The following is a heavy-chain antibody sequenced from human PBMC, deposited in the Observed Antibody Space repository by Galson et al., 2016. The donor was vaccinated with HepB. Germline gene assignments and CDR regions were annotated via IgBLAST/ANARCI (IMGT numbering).Heavy chain of an antibody. D-gene: IGHD1-26*01. Sequence: SLRLSCAASGFSFGNAWMNWVRQAPGKGLEWVGRIKSKPDGGTRDYAAPVKGRFSVSRDDSGNTLYLQMNSLKTEDSAVYYCATGGSYSTNDPFDIWGQGTMVTVSS. CDR2: IKSKPDGGTR. V-gene: IGHV3-15*07. CDR1: GFSFGNAW. J-gene: IGHJ3*02. CDR3: ATGGSYSTNDPFDI.